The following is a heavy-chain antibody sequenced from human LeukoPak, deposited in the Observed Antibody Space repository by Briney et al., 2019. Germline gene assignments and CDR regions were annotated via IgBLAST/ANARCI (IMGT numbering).Heavy chain of an antibody. J-gene: IGHJ6*04. Sequence: SVKVSCKASGGTFSSYAISRVRQAPGQGLEWMGGIIPIFGTANYAQKFQGRVTITADESTSTAYMELSSLRSEDTAVYYCARAIRYFDWLLPFGMDVWGKGTTVTVSS. CDR3: ARAIRYFDWLLPFGMDV. D-gene: IGHD3-9*01. CDR2: IIPIFGTA. CDR1: GGTFSSYA. V-gene: IGHV1-69*13.